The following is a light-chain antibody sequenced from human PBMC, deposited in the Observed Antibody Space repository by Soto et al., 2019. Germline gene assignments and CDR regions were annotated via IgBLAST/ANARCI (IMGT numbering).Light chain of an antibody. J-gene: IGKJ5*01. V-gene: IGKV3-20*01. Sequence: EIVMTQSPATLSVSPGGRATLSCRASQSIGDTLAWYQQKPGQAPKPLPYATSRRATGIPDGFSGSGSGTDFSLTISRLEPEDFAVYYCQQYGSSPITFGQGTRLEIK. CDR3: QQYGSSPIT. CDR1: QSIGDT. CDR2: ATS.